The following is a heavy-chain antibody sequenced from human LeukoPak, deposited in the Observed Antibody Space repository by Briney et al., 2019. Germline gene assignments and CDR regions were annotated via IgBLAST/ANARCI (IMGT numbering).Heavy chain of an antibody. CDR1: GYTFTSYA. CDR3: AREGYSSSWYWFDP. Sequence: GASAKVSCKASGYTFTSYAMHWVCQAPGQRLEWMGWINAGNGNTKYSQKFQGRVTITRDTSASTAYMELSSLRSEDTAVYYCAREGYSSSWYWFDPWGQGTLVTVSS. J-gene: IGHJ5*02. CDR2: INAGNGNT. D-gene: IGHD6-13*01. V-gene: IGHV1-3*01.